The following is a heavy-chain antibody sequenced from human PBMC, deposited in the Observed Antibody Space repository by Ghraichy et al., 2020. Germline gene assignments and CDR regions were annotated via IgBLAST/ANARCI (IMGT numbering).Heavy chain of an antibody. CDR3: ARTKKEYDFWSGYKNNWFDP. CDR1: GGTFSSYA. Sequence: SVKVSCKASGGTFSSYAISWVRQAPGQGLEWMGGIIPIFGTANYAQKFQGRVTITADESTSTAYMELSSLRSEDTAVYYCARTKKEYDFWSGYKNNWFDPWGQGTLVTVSS. V-gene: IGHV1-69*13. CDR2: IIPIFGTA. D-gene: IGHD3-3*01. J-gene: IGHJ5*02.